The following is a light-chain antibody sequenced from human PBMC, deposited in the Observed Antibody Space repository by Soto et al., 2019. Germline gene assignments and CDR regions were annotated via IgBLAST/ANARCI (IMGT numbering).Light chain of an antibody. V-gene: IGLV2-14*03. J-gene: IGLJ1*01. CDR1: SSDVGGYNY. Sequence: QSVLTQPASVSGSPGQSITISCTGTSSDVGGYNYVSWYQHHPGKAPKLIIYDVSNRPSGVSIRFSGSKSDNTASLPISGLQPEDEADYHCSSYTTSNTRQIVFGAGTKLTVL. CDR2: DVS. CDR3: SSYTTSNTRQIV.